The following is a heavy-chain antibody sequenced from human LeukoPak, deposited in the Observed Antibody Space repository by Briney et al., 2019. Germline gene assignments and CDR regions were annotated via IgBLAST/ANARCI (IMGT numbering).Heavy chain of an antibody. CDR3: ARGLRRSLGVVIN. CDR2: MNPNSGNT. V-gene: IGHV1-8*01. Sequence: ASVKVSCKASGYTFTSYDINWVRQAAGQGLEWMGWMNPNSGNTGYAQKFQGRVTMTRNTSISTAYMELSSLRSEDTAVYYCARGLRRSLGVVINWGQGTLVTVSS. D-gene: IGHD3-3*01. J-gene: IGHJ4*02. CDR1: GYTFTSYD.